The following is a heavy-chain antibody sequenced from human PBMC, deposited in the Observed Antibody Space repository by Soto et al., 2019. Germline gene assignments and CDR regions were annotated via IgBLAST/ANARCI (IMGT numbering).Heavy chain of an antibody. V-gene: IGHV4-34*01. CDR2: INHSGST. J-gene: IGHJ6*02. Sequence: LSLTCAVYGGSFSGYYWSWIRQPPGKGLEWIGEINHSGSTNYNPSLKSRVTISVDTSKNQFPLKLSSVTAADTAVYYCARLVQQQLVRYYYYYGMDVWGQGTTVTVSS. D-gene: IGHD6-13*01. CDR1: GGSFSGYY. CDR3: ARLVQQQLVRYYYYYGMDV.